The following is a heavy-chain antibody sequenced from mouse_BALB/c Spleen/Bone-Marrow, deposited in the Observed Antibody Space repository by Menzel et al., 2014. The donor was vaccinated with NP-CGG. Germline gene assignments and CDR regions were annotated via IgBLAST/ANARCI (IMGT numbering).Heavy chain of an antibody. V-gene: IGHV1-80*01. CDR3: ARGGISIDY. CDR1: GYAFSIYW. J-gene: IGHJ2*01. Sequence: VQLQQSGAELVRPGSSVKISCKASGYAFSIYWMNWVKQRPGQGLEWIGQIYPGDDDTDYNGNFKGKATLTADRSSSTAYMQLNSLTSEDSAVYFCARGGISIDYWGQGTTLTVSS. CDR2: IYPGDDDT.